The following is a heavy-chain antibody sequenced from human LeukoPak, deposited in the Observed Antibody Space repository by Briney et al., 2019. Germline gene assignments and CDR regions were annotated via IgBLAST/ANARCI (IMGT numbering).Heavy chain of an antibody. D-gene: IGHD2/OR15-2a*01. J-gene: IGHJ4*02. CDR2: IYCSGST. V-gene: IGHV4-59*11. CDR3: ARERLIAGSTVFDY. Sequence: SETLSLTCTVSGDSIRSHYWSWIRQPPGKGLEWIGCIYCSGSTNNNPSLKSRITFSVDTSKNQFSLRLTSVTAADTAVYYCARERLIAGSTVFDYWGQGTLVTVSS. CDR1: GDSIRSHY.